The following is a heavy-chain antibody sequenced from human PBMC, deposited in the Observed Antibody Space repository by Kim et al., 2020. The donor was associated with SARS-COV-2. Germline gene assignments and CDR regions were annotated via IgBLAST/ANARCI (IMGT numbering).Heavy chain of an antibody. CDR3: TRAADYGDYAAGGLFGYYYGMDV. CDR1: GFTFGDYA. J-gene: IGHJ6*02. Sequence: GGSLRLSCTASGFTFGDYAMSWFRQAPGKGLEWVGFIRSKAYGGTTEYAASVKGRFTISRDDSKSIAYLQMNSLKTEDTAVYYCTRAADYGDYAAGGLFGYYYGMDVWGQGTTVTVSS. CDR2: IRSKAYGGTT. V-gene: IGHV3-49*03. D-gene: IGHD4-17*01.